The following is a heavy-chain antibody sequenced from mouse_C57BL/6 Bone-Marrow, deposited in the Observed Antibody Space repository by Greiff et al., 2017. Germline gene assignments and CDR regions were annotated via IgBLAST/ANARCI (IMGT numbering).Heavy chain of an antibody. CDR2: IDPSDSYT. CDR3: ARMTWYSNYVFDY. Sequence: QVQLKQPGAELVMPGASVKLSCKASGYTFTSYWMHWVKQRPGQGLEWIGEIDPSDSYTNYNQKFKGKSTLTVDKSSSTAYMQLSSLTSEDSAVXYCARMTWYSNYVFDYWGQGTTLTVSS. CDR1: GYTFTSYW. D-gene: IGHD2-5*01. V-gene: IGHV1-69*01. J-gene: IGHJ2*01.